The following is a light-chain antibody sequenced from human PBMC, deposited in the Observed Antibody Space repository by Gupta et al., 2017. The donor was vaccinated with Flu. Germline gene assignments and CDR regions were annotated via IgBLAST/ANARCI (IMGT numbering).Light chain of an antibody. CDR3: ASWDNSGSDTV. V-gene: IGLV1-51*02. CDR1: SSNIGNNY. CDR2: ETN. J-gene: IGLJ3*02. Sequence: GSSSNIGNNYVSWYQQFPGTAPKLLIYETNRRPSGIPDRFSGSKSGTSATLGITGLQTGDEADYYCASWDNSGSDTVFGGGTKVTVL.